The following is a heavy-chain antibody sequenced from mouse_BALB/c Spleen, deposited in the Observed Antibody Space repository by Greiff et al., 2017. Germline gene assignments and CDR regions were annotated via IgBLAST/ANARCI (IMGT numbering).Heavy chain of an antibody. CDR3: ARARRLDY. V-gene: IGHV1-7*01. CDR1: GYTFTSYW. D-gene: IGHD2-12*01. Sequence: QVQLQQSGAELAKPGASVKMSCKASGYTFTSYWMHWVKQRPGQGLEWIGYINPSTGYTEYNQKFKDKATLTADKSSSTAYMQLSSLTSEDSAVYYCARARRLDYWGQGTTLTVSS. J-gene: IGHJ2*01. CDR2: INPSTGYT.